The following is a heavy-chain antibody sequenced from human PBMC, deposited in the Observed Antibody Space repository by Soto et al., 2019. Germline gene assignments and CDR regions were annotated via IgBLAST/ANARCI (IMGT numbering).Heavy chain of an antibody. J-gene: IGHJ4*02. CDR3: AKGLAWVGDTAMAK. CDR2: ISGSGGST. V-gene: IGHV3-23*01. Sequence: EVQLLESGGGLVQPGGSLRLSCAASGFTFSSYAMSRVRQAPGKGLEWVSAISGSGGSTYYADSVKGRFTISRDNSKNTLYLQMNSLRAEDTAVYYCAKGLAWVGDTAMAKWGQGTLVTVSS. D-gene: IGHD5-18*01. CDR1: GFTFSSYA.